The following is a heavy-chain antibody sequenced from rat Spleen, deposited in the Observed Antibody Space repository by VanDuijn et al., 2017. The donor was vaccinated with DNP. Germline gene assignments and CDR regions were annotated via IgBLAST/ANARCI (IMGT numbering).Heavy chain of an antibody. D-gene: IGHD1-4*01. CDR3: ATSPGPNWFAY. CDR2: IKAKSNNYAT. J-gene: IGHJ3*01. Sequence: EVQVLESGGGLVQPGKSLQISCATSGFTFSTTWMYWYRQFTEKRLEWVARIKAKSNNYATDYTESVKGRFTISRDDSRGSIYLQMNNLKEEDSAIYYCATSPGPNWFAYWGQGTLVTVSS. CDR1: GFTFSTTW. V-gene: IGHV6-6*01.